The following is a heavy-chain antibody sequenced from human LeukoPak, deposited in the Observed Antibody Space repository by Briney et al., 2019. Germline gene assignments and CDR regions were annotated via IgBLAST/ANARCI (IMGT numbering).Heavy chain of an antibody. V-gene: IGHV3-33*01. J-gene: IGHJ4*02. D-gene: IGHD4-23*01. CDR1: GFSFSSYG. CDR2: IWFDGTNK. Sequence: ATSLRLSCAASGFSFSSYGMHWVRQAPGKGLEWVALIWFDGTNKYYADSGKGRFTISRDNSNNTLYLQMNSLRVEDTAVYYCARQTTVATDCWGQGTLVTVSS. CDR3: ARQTTVATDC.